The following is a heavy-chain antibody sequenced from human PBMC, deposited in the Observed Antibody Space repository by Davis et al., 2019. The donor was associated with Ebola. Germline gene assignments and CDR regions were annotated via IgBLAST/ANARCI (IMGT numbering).Heavy chain of an antibody. J-gene: IGHJ4*02. CDR1: GYIFTSYA. CDR3: AREAADHRGIDF. Sequence: AASVKVSCKASGYIFTSYAMHWVRQAPGQRLEWMGWINGGNGDTKYSQKFRDRVTITRDTSASTSYMELSSLRSDDSAMYYCAREAADHRGIDFWGQGTMVTVSS. CDR2: INGGNGDT. D-gene: IGHD1-14*01. V-gene: IGHV1-3*01.